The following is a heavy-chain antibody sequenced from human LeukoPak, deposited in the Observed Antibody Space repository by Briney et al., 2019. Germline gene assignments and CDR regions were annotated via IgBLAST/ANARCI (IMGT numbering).Heavy chain of an antibody. Sequence: SETLSLTCAVYGGSFSGYYWSWIRQPPGKGLEWIGEINHSGSTNYNPSLKSRVTISVDTSKNQFSLKLSSVTAADTAVYYCARLAVAGNYYYYYMDVWGKGTTVTVSS. D-gene: IGHD6-19*01. CDR3: ARLAVAGNYYYYYMDV. CDR2: INHSGST. J-gene: IGHJ6*03. V-gene: IGHV4-34*01. CDR1: GGSFSGYY.